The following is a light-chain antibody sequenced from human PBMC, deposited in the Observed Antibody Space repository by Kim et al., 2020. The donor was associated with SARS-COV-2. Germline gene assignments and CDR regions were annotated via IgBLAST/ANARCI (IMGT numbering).Light chain of an antibody. CDR3: SSYTSSSTFV. J-gene: IGLJ1*01. CDR1: SSDVGGYNY. Sequence: QSALTQPASVSGSPGQSITISCTGTSSDVGGYNYVSWYQQHPGKAPKVLIYDVDKRPSGVSNRFSGSKSGNTASLTISGLQAEDEADYYCSSYTSSSTFVFGGGTKVTVL. CDR2: DVD. V-gene: IGLV2-14*03.